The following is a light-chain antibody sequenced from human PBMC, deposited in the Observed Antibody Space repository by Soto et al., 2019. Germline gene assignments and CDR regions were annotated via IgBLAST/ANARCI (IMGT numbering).Light chain of an antibody. CDR2: EVS. V-gene: IGLV2-23*02. CDR3: CSYAGSSTSL. J-gene: IGLJ1*01. Sequence: ALTQPASVSGSPGQSITISCTGTSSDVGSYNLVSWYQQHPGKAPKLMIYEVSKRPSGVSNRFSGSKSGNTASLTISGLQAEDEADYYCCSYAGSSTSLFGTGTKVTVL. CDR1: SSDVGSYNL.